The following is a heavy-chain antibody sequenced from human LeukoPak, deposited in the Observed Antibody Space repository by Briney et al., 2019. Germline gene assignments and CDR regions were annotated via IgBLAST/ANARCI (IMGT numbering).Heavy chain of an antibody. D-gene: IGHD5-24*01. CDR2: INSSGGIT. CDR1: GYTFTSHY. J-gene: IGHJ4*02. CDR3: ARGSGTSNYLIDY. Sequence: ASVKVSCKASGYTFTSHYMHLVRLDPGQGLEWMGIINSSGGITSYVQKFQGRVTMARDKSTSTVYMELSSLRSEDTAVYYCARGSGTSNYLIDYWGQGTLVTVS. V-gene: IGHV1-46*01.